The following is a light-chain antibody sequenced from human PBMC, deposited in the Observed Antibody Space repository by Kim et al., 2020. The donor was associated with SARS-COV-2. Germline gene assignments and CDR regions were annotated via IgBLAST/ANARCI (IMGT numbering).Light chain of an antibody. CDR1: QSIRNY. CDR2: AAS. J-gene: IGKJ1*01. CDR3: QQTYRIPWT. Sequence: ASVGDSVTLMCRGSQSIRNYLNWYQQRPGQAPKLRIYAASSLQSGVPSRFSGSGSETEFTLTINSLQPEDSATYYCQQTYRIPWTFGQGTKVDIK. V-gene: IGKV1-39*01.